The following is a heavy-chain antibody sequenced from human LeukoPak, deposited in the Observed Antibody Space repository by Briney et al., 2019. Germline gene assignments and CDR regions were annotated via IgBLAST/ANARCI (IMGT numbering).Heavy chain of an antibody. CDR1: EFTFSSYG. CDR3: AKGGDYLTGH. Sequence: GGSLRLSCAASEFTFSSYGMHGVRQAPGKGLEWVAVISYDGSKKYYADSVKGRFTISRDNSKNTLYLQMNSLRAEDTAVYYCAKGGDYLTGHWGQGTLVTVSS. V-gene: IGHV3-30*18. CDR2: ISYDGSKK. D-gene: IGHD4-17*01. J-gene: IGHJ4*02.